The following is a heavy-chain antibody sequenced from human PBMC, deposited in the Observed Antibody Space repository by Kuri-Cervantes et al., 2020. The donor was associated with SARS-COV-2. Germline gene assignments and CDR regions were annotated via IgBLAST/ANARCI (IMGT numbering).Heavy chain of an antibody. CDR2: ISGSGGST. CDR1: GFTFSSYA. Sequence: GGSLRLSCAASGFTFSSYAMSWVRQAPGKGLEWVSAISGSGGSTYYADSVKGRFTISRDNSKNTLYLQMNSLRAEDTAVYYCASTIAVAGTANRDGMDVWGQGTTVTVSS. V-gene: IGHV3-23*01. D-gene: IGHD6-19*01. J-gene: IGHJ6*02. CDR3: ASTIAVAGTANRDGMDV.